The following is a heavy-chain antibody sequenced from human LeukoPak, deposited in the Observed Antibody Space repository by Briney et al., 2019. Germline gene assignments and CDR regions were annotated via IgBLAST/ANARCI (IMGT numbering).Heavy chain of an antibody. D-gene: IGHD3-10*01. CDR2: FSYSGST. V-gene: IGHV4-59*01. Sequence: SETLSLTCTVSGGSISNYYWSWVRQPPGKGLEWIGYFSYSGSTNYNPSLKSRVTISVDTSRNQFSLKLSSVTAAGTAVYYCARGRLGGSGSYYNVLDYWGQGTLVTVSS. CDR1: GGSISNYY. J-gene: IGHJ4*02. CDR3: ARGRLGGSGSYYNVLDY.